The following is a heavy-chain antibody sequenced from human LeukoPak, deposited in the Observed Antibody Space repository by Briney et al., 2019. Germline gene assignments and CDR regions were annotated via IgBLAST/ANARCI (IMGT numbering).Heavy chain of an antibody. Sequence: ASVKVSCKASGYTFTGQDMHWVRQAPGQGLEWMGWINPNSGGTRYAQKFQGRVTMTRDTSISTAYMELSRLTSDDTAVYYCARGAITGFDYWGQGALVIVSS. CDR1: GYTFTGQD. D-gene: IGHD1-26*01. J-gene: IGHJ4*02. CDR3: ARGAITGFDY. CDR2: INPNSGGT. V-gene: IGHV1-2*02.